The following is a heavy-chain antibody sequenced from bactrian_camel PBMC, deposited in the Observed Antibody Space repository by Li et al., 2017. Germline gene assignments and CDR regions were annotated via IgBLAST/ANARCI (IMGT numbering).Heavy chain of an antibody. D-gene: IGHD1*01. CDR3: GAVIACPQSWYAKWNPPFAY. J-gene: IGHJ6*01. CDR1: GDTRSPHF. Sequence: VQLVESGGDSVQAGGSLTLSCEESGDTRSPHFIGWFRQAPGLEREPVAALNSGRAGSPWYRDSVKGRFTISHDNKNAVYLQMDSLKPEDTAEYYCGAVIACPQSWYAKWNPPFAYWGQGTQVTVS. V-gene: IGHV3S40*01. CDR2: LNSGRAGSP.